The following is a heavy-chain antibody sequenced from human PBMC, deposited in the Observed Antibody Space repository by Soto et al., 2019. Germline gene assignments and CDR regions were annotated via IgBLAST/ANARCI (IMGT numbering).Heavy chain of an antibody. CDR1: GDSLIGNSHY. CDR2: VYYSAST. Sequence: SETLSLTCTVSGDSLIGNSHYWAWIRQPPGKGLEWIATVYYSASTYYNPSLESRATISVGASTNHFSLNLRSVAAADTAVYYCARCTFPYGDFDYWGQGALVTVSS. CDR3: ARCTFPYGDFDY. D-gene: IGHD4-17*01. V-gene: IGHV4-39*02. J-gene: IGHJ4*02.